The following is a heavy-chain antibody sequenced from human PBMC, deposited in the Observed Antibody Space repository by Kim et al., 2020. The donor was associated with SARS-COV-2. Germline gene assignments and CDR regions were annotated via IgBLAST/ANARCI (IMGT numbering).Heavy chain of an antibody. CDR3: AIVGWGTDNWFYR. J-gene: IGHJ5*02. D-gene: IGHD3-10*01. V-gene: IGHV3-53*01. CDR1: GFTFSSNY. CDR2: IYSGGST. Sequence: GGSLRLSCAASGFTFSSNYMSWVRQAPGKGLEWVSVIYSGGSTYYVDSLEGRFTISTDNYKNTLYLHINSLRAEETAAFYFAIVGWGTDNWFYRLGHRT.